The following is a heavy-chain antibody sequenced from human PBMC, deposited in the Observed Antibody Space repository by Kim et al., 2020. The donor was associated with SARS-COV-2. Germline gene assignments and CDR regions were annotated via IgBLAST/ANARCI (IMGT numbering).Heavy chain of an antibody. J-gene: IGHJ6*03. CDR2: IYYSGST. V-gene: IGHV4-59*01. CDR1: GGSISSYY. D-gene: IGHD3-3*01. Sequence: SETLSLTCTVSGGSISSYYWSWIRQPPGKGLEWIGYIYYSGSTNYNPSLKSRVTISVDTSKNQFSLKLSSVTAADTAVYYCARTLWSGYYPNYYYYYYMDVWGKGTTVTVSS. CDR3: ARTLWSGYYPNYYYYYYMDV.